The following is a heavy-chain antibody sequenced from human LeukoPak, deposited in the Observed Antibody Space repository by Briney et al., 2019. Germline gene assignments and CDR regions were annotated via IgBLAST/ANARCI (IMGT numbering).Heavy chain of an antibody. D-gene: IGHD6-19*01. J-gene: IGHJ5*02. CDR2: ISSSGSTI. CDR1: GGSFSDYY. CDR3: ARDHRGQWLEWFDP. Sequence: LSLTCAVYGGSFSDYYMSWIRQAPGKGLEWVSYISSSGSTIYYADSVKGRFTISRDNAKNSLYLQMNSLRAEDTAVYYCARDHRGQWLEWFDPWGQGTLVTVSS. V-gene: IGHV3-11*01.